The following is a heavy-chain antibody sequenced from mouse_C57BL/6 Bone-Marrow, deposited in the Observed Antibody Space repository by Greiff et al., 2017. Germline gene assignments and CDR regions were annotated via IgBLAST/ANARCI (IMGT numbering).Heavy chain of an antibody. V-gene: IGHV1-81*01. CDR1: GYTFTSYG. CDR2: IYPRSGNT. CDR3: ARRDIYYGYDAFDY. Sequence: QVQLKESGAELARPGASVKLSCKASGYTFTSYGISWVKQRTGQGLEWIGEIYPRSGNTYYNEKFKGKAPLTADKSSSTAYMELRSLTSEDSAVYFCARRDIYYGYDAFDYWGQGTTLTVSS. D-gene: IGHD2-2*01. J-gene: IGHJ2*01.